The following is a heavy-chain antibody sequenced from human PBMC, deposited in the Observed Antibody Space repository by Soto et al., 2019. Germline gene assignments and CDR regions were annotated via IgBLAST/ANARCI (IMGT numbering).Heavy chain of an antibody. V-gene: IGHV3-53*04. D-gene: IGHD1-1*01. CDR1: GFTVSSNY. CDR3: ARHANDYYYYMDV. CDR2: LYSGGNT. J-gene: IGHJ6*03. Sequence: EVQLVESGGGLVQPGGSLRLSCAASGFTVSSNYMSWVRQPPGKGLEWVSVLYSGGNTYYADSVKGRFTISRHNSKNTLYLQMNSLRAEDTAVYYFARHANDYYYYMDVWGNGTTVTVSS.